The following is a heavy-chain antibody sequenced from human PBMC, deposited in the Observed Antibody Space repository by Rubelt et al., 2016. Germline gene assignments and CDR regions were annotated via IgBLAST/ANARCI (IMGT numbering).Heavy chain of an antibody. J-gene: IGHJ3*02. CDR2: IYYSGGT. D-gene: IGHD3-9*01. CDR1: GGSISSYY. V-gene: IGHV4-59*12. CDR3: ARIGGSTIPLSAFDI. Sequence: QVQLQESGPGLVKPSETLSLTCTVSGGSISSYYWSWIRQPPGQGLEWIGYIYYSGGTNYNPSLKSRVTISPDTSKNQFSMKLNSVTAAYTAVYYGARIGGSTIPLSAFDIWGQGTMVTVSS.